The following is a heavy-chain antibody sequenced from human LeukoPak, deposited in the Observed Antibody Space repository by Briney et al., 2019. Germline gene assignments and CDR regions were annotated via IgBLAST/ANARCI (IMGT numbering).Heavy chain of an antibody. CDR1: GFTFHDYD. Sequence: PGGSLRLSCAASGFTFHDYDMSWVRQSPGKGLEWVSGINWNGDRTGYADSVKGRFTISRDNPKKSLYLQMNSLRAEDTALYYCARRDYYGSGSPDFWGQGPLVTVSS. CDR2: INWNGDRT. D-gene: IGHD3-10*01. V-gene: IGHV3-20*04. J-gene: IGHJ4*02. CDR3: ARRDYYGSGSPDF.